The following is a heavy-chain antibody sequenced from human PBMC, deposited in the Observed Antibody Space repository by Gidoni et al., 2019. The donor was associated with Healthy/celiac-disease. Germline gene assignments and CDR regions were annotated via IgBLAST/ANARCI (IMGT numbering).Heavy chain of an antibody. CDR2: INAGNGNK. V-gene: IGHV1-3*01. CDR1: GYTFTSYA. D-gene: IGHD5-12*01. J-gene: IGHJ3*02. CDR3: ARVGDGYKKWDAFDI. Sequence: QVQLVQSGAEVTKPGASVKVSCKASGYTFTSYAMHWVRQATGQRLEWMGWINAGNGNKKYSQKFQGRVTITRDTSASTAYMELSSLRSEDTAVYYCARVGDGYKKWDAFDIWGQGTMVTVSS.